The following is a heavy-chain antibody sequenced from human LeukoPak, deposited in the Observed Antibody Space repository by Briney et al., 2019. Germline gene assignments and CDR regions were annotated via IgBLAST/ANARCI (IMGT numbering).Heavy chain of an antibody. CDR3: LRRGYNPAGTQYYFDY. CDR1: GFSFSTSGIC. CDR2: NHWDDDK. D-gene: IGHD5-24*01. J-gene: IGHJ4*02. Sequence: SGPTLANPTQTLTLTCTISGFSFSTSGICGSWIRQPPGKALEWLARNHWDDDKYYSTSLNTRRTISKATSKNKVVLTMTNMDPVDAATYYCLRRGYNPAGTQYYFDYWGQGILVTVSS. V-gene: IGHV2-70*11.